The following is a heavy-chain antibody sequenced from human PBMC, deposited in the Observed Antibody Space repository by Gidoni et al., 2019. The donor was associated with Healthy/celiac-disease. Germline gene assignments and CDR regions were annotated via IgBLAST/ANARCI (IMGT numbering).Heavy chain of an antibody. Sequence: QVQLVKSGGGVVQPGTSLRPACPASGFTLRSYAMHWVRQAPGKGLEWVEVISYDGSNKYYADAVKGRFTIARDNSKSTLYLQMNSLRAEDTAVYYCARDEGLYWGQGTLVTVSS. J-gene: IGHJ4*02. CDR2: ISYDGSNK. CDR3: ARDEGLY. D-gene: IGHD4-17*01. V-gene: IGHV3-30-3*01. CDR1: GFTLRSYA.